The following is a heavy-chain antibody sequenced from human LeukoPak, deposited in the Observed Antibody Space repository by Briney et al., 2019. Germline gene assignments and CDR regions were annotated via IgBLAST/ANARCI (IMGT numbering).Heavy chain of an antibody. CDR1: ADSINNDLYF. J-gene: IGHJ4*02. V-gene: IGHV4-39*01. Sequence: SETLSLTCTVSADSINNDLYFWGWIRQPPGKGLEWIASVFHGDDTYYRPSLKSRVTISKDRSKNQFSLTMTSVTAADTALYYCAAHRWNYGESYWGQGTLVTVSS. CDR2: VFHGDDT. CDR3: AAHRWNYGESY. D-gene: IGHD3-16*01.